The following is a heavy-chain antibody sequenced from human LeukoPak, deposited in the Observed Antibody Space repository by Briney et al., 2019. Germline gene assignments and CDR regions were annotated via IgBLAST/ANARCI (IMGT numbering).Heavy chain of an antibody. J-gene: IGHJ4*02. D-gene: IGHD1-26*01. V-gene: IGHV3-53*01. CDR1: GFAVSNKF. CDR2: IRVGDVT. Sequence: GGSLRLSCAASGFAVSNKFMYWVRQAPGKGLEWVSVIRVGDVTHYADSVKGRFTTSRDSSKNTVYLQMESLRVEDTAVYYCATRSPRGTYSGSYHAYYFDYWGQGTLVTVSS. CDR3: ATRSPRGTYSGSYHAYYFDY.